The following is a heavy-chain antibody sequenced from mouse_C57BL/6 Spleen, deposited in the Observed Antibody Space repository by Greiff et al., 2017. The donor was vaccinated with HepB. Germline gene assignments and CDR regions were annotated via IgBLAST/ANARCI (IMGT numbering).Heavy chain of an antibody. CDR3: ARTGSSSWFAY. V-gene: IGHV5-17*01. CDR1: GFTFSDYG. CDR2: ISSGSSTI. Sequence: EVKLMESGGGLVKPGGSLKLSCAASGFTFSDYGMHWVHQAPEKGLEWVAYISSGSSTIYYADTVKGRFTISRDNAKNTLFLQMTSLRSEDTAMYYCARTGSSSWFAYWGQGTLVTVSA. J-gene: IGHJ3*01. D-gene: IGHD1-1*01.